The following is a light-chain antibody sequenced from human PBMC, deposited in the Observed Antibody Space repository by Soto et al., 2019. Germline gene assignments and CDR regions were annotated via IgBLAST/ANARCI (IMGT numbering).Light chain of an antibody. J-gene: IGKJ1*01. CDR2: GAS. CDR1: QTVSSNY. V-gene: IGKV3-20*01. Sequence: EIILTQSPDALSLSPRERATLSCRASQTVSSNYLAWCQQRPGQAPRLLIYGASTRATGIPARFSGSGSGTEFTLTISRLEPEDFAVYYCQRYDSSSWTFGQGTKV. CDR3: QRYDSSSWT.